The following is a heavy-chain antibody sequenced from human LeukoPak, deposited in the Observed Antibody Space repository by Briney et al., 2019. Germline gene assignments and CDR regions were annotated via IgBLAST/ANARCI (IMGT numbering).Heavy chain of an antibody. V-gene: IGHV4-39*07. CDR3: ARDHRVVPAAIDWFDP. CDR2: IYYSGST. J-gene: IGHJ5*02. Sequence: SETLSLTCTVSGGSISSSSYYWGWIRQPPGKGLEWIGSIYYSGSTYYNPSLESRVTISVDTSKNQFSLKLSSVTAADTAVYYCARDHRVVPAAIDWFDPWGQGTLVTVSS. CDR1: GGSISSSSYY. D-gene: IGHD2-2*02.